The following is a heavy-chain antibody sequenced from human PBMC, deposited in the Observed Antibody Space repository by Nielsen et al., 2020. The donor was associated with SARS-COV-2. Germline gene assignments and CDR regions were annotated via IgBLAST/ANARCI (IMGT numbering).Heavy chain of an antibody. J-gene: IGHJ6*03. Sequence: ASAKVSCKASGYTFTSYGISWVRQAPGQGLEWMGWISAYNGNTNYAQKLRGRVTMTTDTSTSTAYMELRSLRSDDTAVYYCAREREAYYYYYMDVWGKGTTVTVSS. CDR2: ISAYNGNT. V-gene: IGHV1-18*01. D-gene: IGHD1-26*01. CDR1: GYTFTSYG. CDR3: AREREAYYYYYMDV.